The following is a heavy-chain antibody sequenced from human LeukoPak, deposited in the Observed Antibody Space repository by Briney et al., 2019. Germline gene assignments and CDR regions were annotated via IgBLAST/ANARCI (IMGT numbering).Heavy chain of an antibody. CDR1: GGTFSSYA. V-gene: IGHV1-69*13. CDR2: IIPIFGTA. J-gene: IGHJ4*02. D-gene: IGHD2-2*01. CDR3: ARDGMQYQPGGYFDY. Sequence: ASVKVSCKASGGTFSSYAISWVRQAPGQGLEWMGGIIPIFGTANYAQKFQGRVTITADESTSTAYMELSSLRSEDTAVYYCARDGMQYQPGGYFDYWGQGTLVTVSS.